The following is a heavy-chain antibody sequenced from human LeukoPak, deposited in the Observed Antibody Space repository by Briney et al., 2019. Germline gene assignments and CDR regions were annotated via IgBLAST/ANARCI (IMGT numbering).Heavy chain of an antibody. Sequence: PSETLSLTCTVSGGSISSYYWSWIRQPPGKGLERIGYIYNTGEITDYSPSLKSRVTISVDTSKNQFSLRLNSVTTADTAVYYCARMGAIAGASANVDFWGQGTLVTVSS. D-gene: IGHD4/OR15-4a*01. CDR3: ARMGAIAGASANVDF. V-gene: IGHV4-59*01. J-gene: IGHJ4*02. CDR2: IYNTGEIT. CDR1: GGSISSYY.